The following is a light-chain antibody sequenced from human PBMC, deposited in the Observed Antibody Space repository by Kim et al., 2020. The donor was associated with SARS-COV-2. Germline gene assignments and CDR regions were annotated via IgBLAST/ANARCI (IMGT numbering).Light chain of an antibody. CDR1: SLRSYY. V-gene: IGLV3-19*01. J-gene: IGLJ3*02. CDR3: NSRDSSGNPNWV. CDR2: GKN. Sequence: SSELTQYPAVSVALGQTVRITCQGDSLRSYYASWYQQKPGQAPVLVIYGKNNRPSGIPDRFSGSSSGNTASLTITGAQAEDEADYYCNSRDSSGNPNWVF.